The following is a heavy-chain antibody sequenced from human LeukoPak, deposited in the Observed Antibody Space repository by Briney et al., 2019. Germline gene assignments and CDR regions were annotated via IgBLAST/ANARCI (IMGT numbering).Heavy chain of an antibody. CDR1: GGSISSYS. CDR2: IYTSGST. J-gene: IGHJ4*02. CDR3: ARAHYDFWSAYLDY. V-gene: IGHV4-4*07. D-gene: IGHD3-3*01. Sequence: SETLSLTCTVPGGSISSYSWSWIRQPAGKVLEWIGRIYTSGSTNYNPSLKSRVTMSVDTSKNQFSLKLSSVTAADTAVYYCARAHYDFWSAYLDYWGQGTLVTVSS.